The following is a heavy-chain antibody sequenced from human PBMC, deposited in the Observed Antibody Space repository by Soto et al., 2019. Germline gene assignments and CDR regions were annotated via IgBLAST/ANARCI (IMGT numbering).Heavy chain of an antibody. V-gene: IGHV3-33*01. D-gene: IGHD3-10*01. CDR3: ARAVTEDWFDP. Sequence: GGSLRLSCAASGFNFSSYGMHWVRQAPGKGLEWVAAIWYGGSNKYYADSVKGRFSISRDDSKNTLYLQMNTLRAEDTAAYFCARAVTEDWFDPWGQGTLVTVSS. CDR2: IWYGGSNK. CDR1: GFNFSSYG. J-gene: IGHJ5*02.